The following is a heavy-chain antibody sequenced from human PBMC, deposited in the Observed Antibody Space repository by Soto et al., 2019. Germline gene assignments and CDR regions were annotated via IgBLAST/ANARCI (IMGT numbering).Heavy chain of an antibody. Sequence: LRLSCAASGFTFSSYGMHWVRQPPGKGLEWVAVIWYDGSNKYYADSVKGRFTISRDNSKNTLYLQMNSLRAEDTAVYYCARDSTDYGGQGYFDYWGQGTLVTVSS. J-gene: IGHJ4*02. CDR3: ARDSTDYGGQGYFDY. D-gene: IGHD4-17*01. V-gene: IGHV3-33*01. CDR2: IWYDGSNK. CDR1: GFTFSSYG.